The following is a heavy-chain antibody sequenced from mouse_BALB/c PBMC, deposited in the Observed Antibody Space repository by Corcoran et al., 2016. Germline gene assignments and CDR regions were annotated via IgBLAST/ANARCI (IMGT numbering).Heavy chain of an antibody. CDR1: GYTFTSYW. CDR3: ARQLGLPLDY. CDR2: IDPSDSET. V-gene: IGHV1-69*02. D-gene: IGHD3-2*01. Sequence: QVQLQQPGAELVKRGAPVKLSCKASGYTFTSYWMNWVKQRPGRGLEWIGRIDPSDSETHYNQKFKDKATLTVDKSSSTAYIQLSSLTSEDSAVYYCARQLGLPLDYWGQGTTLTVSS. J-gene: IGHJ2*01.